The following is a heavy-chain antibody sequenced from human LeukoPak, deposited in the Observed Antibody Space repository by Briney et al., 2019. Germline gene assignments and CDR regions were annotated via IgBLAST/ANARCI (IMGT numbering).Heavy chain of an antibody. J-gene: IGHJ4*02. Sequence: GGSLRLSCAASGFTFSRHGMDWVRQAPGKGLEWVAFIRYDGINKYYIDSVKGRFTISRDNSKNTLSLQMNNLRPEDTAAYYCARVYLERLTAGYFDHWGQGTWVTVSP. V-gene: IGHV3-30*02. D-gene: IGHD2-8*01. CDR1: GFTFSRHG. CDR2: IRYDGINK. CDR3: ARVYLERLTAGYFDH.